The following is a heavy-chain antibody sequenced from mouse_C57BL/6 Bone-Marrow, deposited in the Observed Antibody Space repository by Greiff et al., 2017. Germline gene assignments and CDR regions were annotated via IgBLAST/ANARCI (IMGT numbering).Heavy chain of an antibody. CDR3: ANYGSSPSYAMDY. Sequence: VQLQQSGPELVKPGASVKISCKASGYSFTDYNMNWVKQSNGKSLEWIGVINPNYGTTSYNQKIKGKATLTVDQSSSTAYMQLNSLTAEDSAVDYCANYGSSPSYAMDYWGQGTSVTVSA. CDR1: GYSFTDYN. D-gene: IGHD1-1*01. V-gene: IGHV1-39*01. CDR2: INPNYGTT. J-gene: IGHJ4*01.